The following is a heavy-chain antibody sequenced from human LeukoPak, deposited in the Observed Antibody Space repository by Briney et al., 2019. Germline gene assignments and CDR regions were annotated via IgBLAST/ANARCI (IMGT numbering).Heavy chain of an antibody. CDR2: ISGSGAST. D-gene: IGHD6-19*01. V-gene: IGHV3-23*01. Sequence: PGGSLRLSCAASGFTFSSYAMSWVRQAPGKGLEWVSAISGSGASTYYADSVKGRFTISRDNSNNTVYLQMTSLRAEDTALYYCAKDWYSSGSGYFQNWGQGTLVIVSS. CDR1: GFTFSSYA. CDR3: AKDWYSSGSGYFQN. J-gene: IGHJ1*01.